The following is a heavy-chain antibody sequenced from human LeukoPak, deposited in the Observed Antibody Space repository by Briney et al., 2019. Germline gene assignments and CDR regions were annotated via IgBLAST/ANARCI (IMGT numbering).Heavy chain of an antibody. CDR1: GYTFTSYG. V-gene: IGHV1-18*01. J-gene: IGHJ3*02. Sequence: ASLKVSCKASGYTFTSYGISWVRQAPGQGLEWMGWISAYNGNTNYAQKLQGRDSMTTDTSTSTAYMELRSLRSDDTAVYYCAREDTMILNAFDIWGQGTMVTVSS. CDR2: ISAYNGNT. D-gene: IGHD3-22*01. CDR3: AREDTMILNAFDI.